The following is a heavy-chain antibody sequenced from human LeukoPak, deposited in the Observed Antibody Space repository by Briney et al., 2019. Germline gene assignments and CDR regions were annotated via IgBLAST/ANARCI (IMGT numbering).Heavy chain of an antibody. CDR1: GHTFTSHD. V-gene: IGHV1-8*01. CDR2: MSPKSGNT. D-gene: IGHD2-8*01. CDR3: TREKDCADGICYED. J-gene: IGHJ4*02. Sequence: GASVKVSCKASGHTFTSHDINWVRQATGLGLEWLGWMSPKSGNTGYAQKFQGRVTMTRDTSISTAYMELSSLRFDDTAVYFCTREKDCADGICYEDWGQGNLVTVSS.